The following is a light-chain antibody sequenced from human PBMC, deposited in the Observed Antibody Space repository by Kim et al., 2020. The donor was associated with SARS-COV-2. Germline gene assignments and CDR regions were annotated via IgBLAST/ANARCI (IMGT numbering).Light chain of an antibody. CDR2: GVS. V-gene: IGKV3-20*01. CDR3: QHYGSSPLP. CDR1: QSVSSSY. Sequence: EIVLTQSPGTLSLSPGERATLSCRASQSVSSSYLAWYQQKPGQAPRLLIYGVSSRATGIPDRFSGSGSGTDFTLTISRLEPEDFAVYFCQHYGSSPLPFGGGTKVDIK. J-gene: IGKJ4*01.